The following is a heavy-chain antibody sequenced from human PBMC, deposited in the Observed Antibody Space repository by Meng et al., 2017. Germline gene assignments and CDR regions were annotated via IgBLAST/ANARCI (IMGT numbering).Heavy chain of an antibody. J-gene: IGHJ3*02. D-gene: IGHD3-16*02. Sequence: KVSCKASGYTFTGYYMHWVRQMPGKGLEWMGIIYPGDSDTRYSPSFQGQVTISADKSISTAYLQWSSLKASDTAMYYCARQPRDWGSYRYDAFDIWGQGTMVTVSS. CDR3: ARQPRDWGSYRYDAFDI. CDR2: IYPGDSDT. CDR1: GYTFTGYY. V-gene: IGHV5-51*01.